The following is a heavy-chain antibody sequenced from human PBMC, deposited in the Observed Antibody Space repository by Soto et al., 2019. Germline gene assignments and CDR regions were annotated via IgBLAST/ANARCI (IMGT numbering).Heavy chain of an antibody. Sequence: EVQLLGSGGGLVQPGGSLRLSCAASGFIFKTYAMSWVRQAPGKGLEWVSSITSSGGTTYYADSVKGRFTISRDNSKNNLYLQMNSLRAEGTAVYYCANPRDGVVDYFDYWGQGSLVTVSS. CDR2: ITSSGGTT. D-gene: IGHD3-3*01. CDR3: ANPRDGVVDYFDY. J-gene: IGHJ4*02. CDR1: GFIFKTYA. V-gene: IGHV3-23*01.